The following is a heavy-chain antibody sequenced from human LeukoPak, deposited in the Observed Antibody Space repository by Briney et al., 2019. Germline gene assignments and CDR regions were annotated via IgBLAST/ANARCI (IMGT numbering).Heavy chain of an antibody. CDR3: ARGTVAVAAYDY. D-gene: IGHD6-19*01. J-gene: IGHJ4*02. CDR2: IIPIFGTA. V-gene: IGHV1-69*01. Sequence: SVKVSCKASGGTFSSYAISWMRQAPGQGLEWMGGIIPIFGTANYAQKFQGRVTITADESTSTAYMELSSLRSEDTAVYYCARGTVAVAAYDYWGQGTLVTVSS. CDR1: GGTFSSYA.